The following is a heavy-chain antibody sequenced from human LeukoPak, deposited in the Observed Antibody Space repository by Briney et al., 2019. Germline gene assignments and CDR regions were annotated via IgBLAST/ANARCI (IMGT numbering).Heavy chain of an antibody. J-gene: IGHJ4*02. CDR2: ISYDGSNK. D-gene: IGHD5-18*01. CDR1: RFTFSSYA. V-gene: IGHV3-30*04. CDR3: ARNGGYSYGYDPYYFDY. Sequence: PGGSLRLSCAASRFTFSSYAMHWVRQAPGKGLEWVAVISYDGSNKYYAESVKGRLTISRDNSKNTLYLQMNSLRAEDTAVYYCARNGGYSYGYDPYYFDYWGQGTLVTVSS.